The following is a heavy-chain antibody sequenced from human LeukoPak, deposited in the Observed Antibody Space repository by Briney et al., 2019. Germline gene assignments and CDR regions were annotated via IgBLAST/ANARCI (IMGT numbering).Heavy chain of an antibody. CDR2: IYYSGST. D-gene: IGHD6-19*01. CDR3: ATIYSRAWMYYFDH. J-gene: IGHJ4*02. Sequence: SETLSLTCTVSGGSISSSSYYWGWIRQPPGKELEWIGSIYYSGSTYYNQSLKSRVTLSVDPSKNQFSLKLSSVTAADTAVYYCATIYSRAWMYYFDHWGQGTLVTVSS. CDR1: GGSISSSSYY. V-gene: IGHV4-39*01.